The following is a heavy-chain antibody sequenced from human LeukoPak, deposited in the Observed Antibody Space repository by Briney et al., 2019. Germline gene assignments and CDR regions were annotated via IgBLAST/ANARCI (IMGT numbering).Heavy chain of an antibody. Sequence: PSETLSLTCTVSGGSISNGSYYWGWIRQPPGKGLEWIGTIYYSGRTYYNPSLKSRVTISVDTSKNQFSLKLSSVIAGDTAVYYCAREPLPRDYWGQGILVTVSS. CDR2: IYYSGRT. D-gene: IGHD1-26*01. J-gene: IGHJ4*02. CDR1: GGSISNGSYY. V-gene: IGHV4-39*01. CDR3: AREPLPRDY.